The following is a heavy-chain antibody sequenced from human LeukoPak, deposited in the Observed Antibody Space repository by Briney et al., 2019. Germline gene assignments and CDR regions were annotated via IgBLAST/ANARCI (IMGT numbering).Heavy chain of an antibody. CDR2: IKQDGSEK. V-gene: IGHV3-7*01. J-gene: IGHJ6*03. CDR1: GFTFSSYW. D-gene: IGHD2-2*01. Sequence: GGSLRLSCAASGFTFSSYWMSWVRQAPGKGLEWVANIKQDGSEKYYVDSVKGRFTISRDNAKNSLYLQMNSLRAEDTAVYYCARGRSSTSFLYYYYYYMDVWGKETTVTVSS. CDR3: ARGRSSTSFLYYYYYYMDV.